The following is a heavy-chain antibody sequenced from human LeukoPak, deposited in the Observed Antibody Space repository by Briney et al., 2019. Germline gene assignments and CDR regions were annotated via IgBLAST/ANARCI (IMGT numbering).Heavy chain of an antibody. CDR3: ARVNIAVAGEFDY. J-gene: IGHJ4*02. Sequence: PSETLSLTCAVYGGSFSGYYWSWIRQPPGKGLEWIGEINHSGSTNYNPSLKSRVTISVDTSKNQFSLKLSSVTAADTAVYYCARVNIAVAGEFDYWGQGTLVTVSS. D-gene: IGHD6-19*01. V-gene: IGHV4-34*01. CDR2: INHSGST. CDR1: GGSFSGYY.